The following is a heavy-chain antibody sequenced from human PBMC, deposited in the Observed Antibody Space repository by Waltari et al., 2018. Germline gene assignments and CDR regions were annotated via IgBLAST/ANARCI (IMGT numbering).Heavy chain of an antibody. V-gene: IGHV4-39*01. D-gene: IGHD3-10*01. Sequence: QLQLQESGPGLVKPSETLSLTCTVSGGSISSSSYYWGWIRQPPGKGLEWIGSIYYSGSTYYNPSLKSRVTISVDTSKNQFSLKLSSVTAADTAVYYCARHRPPMDWFDPWGQGTLVTVSS. CDR1: GGSISSSSYY. CDR3: ARHRPPMDWFDP. J-gene: IGHJ5*02. CDR2: IYYSGST.